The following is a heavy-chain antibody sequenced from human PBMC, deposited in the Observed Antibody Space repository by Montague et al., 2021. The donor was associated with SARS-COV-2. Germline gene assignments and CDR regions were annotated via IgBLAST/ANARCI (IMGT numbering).Heavy chain of an antibody. J-gene: IGHJ5*02. D-gene: IGHD3-10*01. CDR3: ARLGVVPSPRTFDP. Sequence: SETLSLTCEVSGASISSNNWWIWVRQSPGKGLEWIGETYHGGSTKYNPSLRSRVTISVDKSKNQFSLKVNSVSVADTAVYYCARLGVVPSPRTFDPWGQGTLVTVSS. V-gene: IGHV4-4*02. CDR2: TYHGGST. CDR1: GASISSNNW.